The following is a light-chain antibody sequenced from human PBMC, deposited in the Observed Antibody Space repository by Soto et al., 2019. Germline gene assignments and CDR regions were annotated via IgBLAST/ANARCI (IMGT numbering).Light chain of an antibody. CDR1: QSVLYSSNNKNY. Sequence: DIVMTQSPDSLAVSLGERATINCKSSQSVLYSSNNKNYLAWYQQKPGQPPKLLIYDASNRATGVPARFSGSGSGTDFTLTVSSLEPEDFALYYCQQRSNWPPEITFGQGTRLEIK. CDR2: DAS. J-gene: IGKJ5*01. CDR3: QQRSNWPPEIT. V-gene: IGKV4-1*01.